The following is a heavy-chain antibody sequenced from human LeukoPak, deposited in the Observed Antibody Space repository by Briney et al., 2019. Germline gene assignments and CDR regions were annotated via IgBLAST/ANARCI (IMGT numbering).Heavy chain of an antibody. CDR3: AKGEKGYSSTYYFDY. Sequence: GGSLRLSCAASGFTFSSYAMSWVRQAPGKGLEWVSAISGSGGSTYYADSVKGRFTISRDNSKNTLYLQMNSLRAEDTAVYYCAKGEKGYSSTYYFDYWGQGTLVTVSS. V-gene: IGHV3-23*01. D-gene: IGHD6-13*01. CDR1: GFTFSSYA. CDR2: ISGSGGST. J-gene: IGHJ4*02.